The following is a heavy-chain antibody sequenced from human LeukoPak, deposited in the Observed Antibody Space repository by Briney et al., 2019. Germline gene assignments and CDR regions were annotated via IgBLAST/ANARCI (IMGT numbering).Heavy chain of an antibody. CDR2: IKQDGSDK. V-gene: IGHV3-7*05. CDR3: ARSLGYCSAGSCFPFDY. D-gene: IGHD2-15*01. Sequence: AGGSLRLSCAASGFTFSSYLMSWVREAPGKGLEWVANIKQDGSDKYYVDSVKGRFTISRDNAKNSLYLHMNRLRAEDTAVYYCARSLGYCSAGSCFPFDYWGQGTPVTVSS. J-gene: IGHJ4*02. CDR1: GFTFSSYL.